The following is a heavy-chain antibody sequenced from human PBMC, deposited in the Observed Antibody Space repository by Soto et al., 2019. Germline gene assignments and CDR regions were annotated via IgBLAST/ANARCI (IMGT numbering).Heavy chain of an antibody. CDR1: GFTFSNAW. CDR2: IKSKTDGGTT. CDR3: STAPYVWGSYGTNY. V-gene: IGHV3-15*01. D-gene: IGHD3-16*01. J-gene: IGHJ4*02. Sequence: EVQLVESGGGLVKPGGSLRLSCAASGFTFSNAWMSWVRQAPGKGLEWVGRIKSKTDGGTTDYAAPVKGRFTISRDDSKNTLYLQTNSLQTEDTAVYYCSTAPYVWGSYGTNYWGQGTLVTVSS.